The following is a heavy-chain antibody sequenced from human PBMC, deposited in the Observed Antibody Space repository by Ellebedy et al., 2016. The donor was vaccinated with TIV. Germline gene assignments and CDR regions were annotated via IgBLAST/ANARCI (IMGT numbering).Heavy chain of an antibody. J-gene: IGHJ4*02. Sequence: GGSLRLSCAASGFPFSDYSMNWLRQAPGKGPEWVSYITNTGATIHYADSVKGRFTISRDNTKNSIYLQMNSLRDDDTAVYYCGRGIEYSSGDWGQGTLVTVSP. CDR3: GRGIEYSSGD. V-gene: IGHV3-48*02. CDR1: GFPFSDYS. D-gene: IGHD6-19*01. CDR2: ITNTGATI.